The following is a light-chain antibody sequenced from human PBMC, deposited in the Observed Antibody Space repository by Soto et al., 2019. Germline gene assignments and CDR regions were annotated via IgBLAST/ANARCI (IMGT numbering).Light chain of an antibody. CDR1: QPISDY. CDR3: QQGHSTPYT. V-gene: IGKV1-39*01. CDR2: TAS. J-gene: IGKJ2*01. Sequence: DIQMTQSPSSLSASVGDRVTITCRTSQPISDYLNWYQQKPGKAPSLLIYTASNLQTGVPSRFSGSGSGTEFTLTMSGLQPEDFASYYCQQGHSTPYTFGQGTKVDIK.